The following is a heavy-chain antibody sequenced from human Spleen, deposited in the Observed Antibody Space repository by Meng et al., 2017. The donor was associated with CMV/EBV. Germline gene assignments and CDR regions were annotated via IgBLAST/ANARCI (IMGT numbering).Heavy chain of an antibody. CDR3: ARSRDFYYGMDV. CDR2: IYPGDSDT. CDR1: GYTFTDYW. J-gene: IGHJ6*02. Sequence: GESLKISCKGSGYTFTDYWIIWVRQMPGKGLEWIGIIYPGDSDTRYSPSFQGQVTISADKSIRTVYLQWSSLKASDTAMYYCARSRDFYYGMDVWGQGTTVTVSS. V-gene: IGHV5-51*01.